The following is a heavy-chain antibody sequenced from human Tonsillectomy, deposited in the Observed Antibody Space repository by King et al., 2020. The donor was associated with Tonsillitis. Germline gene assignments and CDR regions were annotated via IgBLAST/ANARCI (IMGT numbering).Heavy chain of an antibody. J-gene: IGHJ4*02. CDR1: GGSITSNRYY. CDR2: IYYTGSA. Sequence: QLQESGPGLVKPSETLSLTCTVSGGSITSNRYYWGWIRQPPGKGLEWIGSIYYTGSAYYSPSLNSRVTISIDTSKNQFSMNLSSVTAADTAVYYCARHSDNGDSVWVIGVPPDSWGQGNLVTVSA. V-gene: IGHV4-39*01. D-gene: IGHD4-17*01. CDR3: ARHSDNGDSVWVIGVPPDS.